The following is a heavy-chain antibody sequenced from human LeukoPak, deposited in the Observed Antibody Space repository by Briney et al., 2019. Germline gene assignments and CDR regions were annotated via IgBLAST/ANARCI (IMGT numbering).Heavy chain of an antibody. D-gene: IGHD6-19*01. CDR3: ASGGLVHNY. J-gene: IGHJ4*02. CDR2: ISSSSSYI. CDR1: GFTFSSYS. Sequence: GGTLRLSCAASGFTFSSYSMNWVRQAPGKGLEWVSSISSSSSYIYYADSVKGRFTISRDNAKNSLYLQMNSLRAEDTAVYYCASGGLVHNYWGQGTLVTVSS. V-gene: IGHV3-21*01.